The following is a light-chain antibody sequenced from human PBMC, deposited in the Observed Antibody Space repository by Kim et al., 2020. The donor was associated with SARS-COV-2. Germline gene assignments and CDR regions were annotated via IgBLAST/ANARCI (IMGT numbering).Light chain of an antibody. CDR2: RNN. V-gene: IGLV10-54*01. Sequence: QTDTLTCTGSSNNVSNEGAAWLQQHQGHPPKLLSYRNNNRPSGISERLSASRSGNTASLTITGLQPEDEADYYCSAWDSSLSAWVFGGGTQLTVL. CDR3: SAWDSSLSAWV. J-gene: IGLJ3*02. CDR1: SNNVSNEG.